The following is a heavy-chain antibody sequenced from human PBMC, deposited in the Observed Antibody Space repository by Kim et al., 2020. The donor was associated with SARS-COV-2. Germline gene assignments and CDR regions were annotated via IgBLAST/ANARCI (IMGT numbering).Heavy chain of an antibody. Sequence: SETLSLTCTVSGGSISSGGYYWSWIRQHPGKGLEWIGYIYYSGSTYYNPSLKSRVTISVDTSKNQFSLKLSSVTAADTAVYYCARGSSTYYYGSTDGLDYWGQGTLVTVSS. D-gene: IGHD3-10*01. CDR1: GGSISSGGYY. CDR2: IYYSGST. J-gene: IGHJ4*02. V-gene: IGHV4-31*03. CDR3: ARGSSTYYYGSTDGLDY.